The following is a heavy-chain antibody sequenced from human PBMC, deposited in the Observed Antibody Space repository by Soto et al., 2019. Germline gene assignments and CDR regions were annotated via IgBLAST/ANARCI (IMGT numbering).Heavy chain of an antibody. Sequence: QVQLVQSGAEVKKPGSSVKVSCKASGGTFSSYAISWVRQAPGQGLEWMGGIIPIFGTANYAQKFQGRVTITADESTSTAYMELSSLRSEDTAVYYCARELGYCSGGSGLGVYAFDIWGQGTMVTVSS. CDR3: ARELGYCSGGSGLGVYAFDI. CDR2: IIPIFGTA. V-gene: IGHV1-69*01. D-gene: IGHD2-15*01. J-gene: IGHJ3*02. CDR1: GGTFSSYA.